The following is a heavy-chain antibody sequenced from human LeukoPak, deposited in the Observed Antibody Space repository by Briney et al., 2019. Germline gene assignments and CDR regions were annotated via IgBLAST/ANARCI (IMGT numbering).Heavy chain of an antibody. CDR3: ARWGDGYNYSDY. J-gene: IGHJ4*02. Sequence: SETLSLTCTVSGGSIITYYWSWIRQPPGKGLEWIGYIYYSGSTNYNPSLKSRVTISVDRSKNQFSLKMSSVTAADTAVYYCARWGDGYNYSDYWGQGTLVTVSS. CDR1: GGSIITYY. D-gene: IGHD5-24*01. V-gene: IGHV4-59*01. CDR2: IYYSGST.